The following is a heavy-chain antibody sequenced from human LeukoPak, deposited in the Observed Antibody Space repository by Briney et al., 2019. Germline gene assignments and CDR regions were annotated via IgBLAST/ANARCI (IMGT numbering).Heavy chain of an antibody. D-gene: IGHD2-2*01. Sequence: GGSLRLSRAASGFTFSGYSKHWVRQAPGKGLVWVSRINSDGITTNYADSVKGRFTISRDNAKNTLYLQMNSLRAEDTAVYYCARECSSTNCYQYWGQGTLVTVAS. J-gene: IGHJ4*02. CDR2: INSDGITT. V-gene: IGHV3-74*01. CDR3: ARECSSTNCYQY. CDR1: GFTFSGYS.